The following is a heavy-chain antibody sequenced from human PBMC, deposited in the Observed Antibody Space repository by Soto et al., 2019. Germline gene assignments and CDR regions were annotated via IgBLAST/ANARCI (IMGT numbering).Heavy chain of an antibody. J-gene: IGHJ4*02. CDR1: GFTFSSYA. D-gene: IGHD3-3*01. CDR2: ISYDGSNK. CDR3: ARMCKDFGVVLGFDY. V-gene: IGHV3-30-3*01. Sequence: QVQLVESGGGVVQPGRSLRLSCAASGFTFSSYAMHWVRQAPGKGLEWVAVISYDGSNKYYADSVKGRFTISRDNSKNTLYLQMNSLRAEDTAVYYCARMCKDFGVVLGFDYWGQGTLVTVSS.